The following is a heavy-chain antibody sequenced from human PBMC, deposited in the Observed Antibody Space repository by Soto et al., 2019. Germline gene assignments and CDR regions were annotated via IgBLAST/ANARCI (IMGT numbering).Heavy chain of an antibody. V-gene: IGHV4-34*01. CDR3: ARGPKLEDIVVVPAEGWFDP. CDR2: INHSGST. D-gene: IGHD2-2*01. J-gene: IGHJ5*02. CDR1: GGSFSGYY. Sequence: SETLSLTCAVYGGSFSGYYWSWIRQPPGKGLEWTGEINHSGSTNYNPSLKSRVTISVDTSKNQFSLKLSSVTAADTAVYYCARGPKLEDIVVVPAEGWFDPWGQGTLVTVSS.